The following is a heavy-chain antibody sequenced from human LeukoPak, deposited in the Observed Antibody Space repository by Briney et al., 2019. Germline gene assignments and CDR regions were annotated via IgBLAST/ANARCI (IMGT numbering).Heavy chain of an antibody. Sequence: GGALKVSFQGFGYKFSNYWNGWVRQMPGKGLEWMGIIYFGDSNVKYSPPFQGQVTISADKSISTAYLQWSSLKASDSAMYYCASARHGDCMWDYWGQGTLVTVSS. CDR2: IYFGDSNV. J-gene: IGHJ4*02. D-gene: IGHD4-17*01. V-gene: IGHV5-51*01. CDR1: GYKFSNYW. CDR3: ASARHGDCMWDY.